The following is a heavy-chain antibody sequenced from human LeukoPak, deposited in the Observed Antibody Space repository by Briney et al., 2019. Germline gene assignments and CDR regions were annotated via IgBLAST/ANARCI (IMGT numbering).Heavy chain of an antibody. CDR2: ISGSGGST. V-gene: IGHV3-23*01. CDR3: AKAPIHGDSSGWYDY. Sequence: PGGSLRLSCAASGFTFSSYAMSWVRQAPGKGLEWVSAISGSGGSTYYADSVKGRFTISRDNSKNTLYLQMNSLRAEDTAVYYCAKAPIHGDSSGWYDYWGQGTLVTVSS. J-gene: IGHJ4*02. CDR1: GFTFSSYA. D-gene: IGHD6-19*01.